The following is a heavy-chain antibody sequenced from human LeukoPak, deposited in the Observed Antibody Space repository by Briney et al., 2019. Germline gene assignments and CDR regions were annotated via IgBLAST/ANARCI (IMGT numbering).Heavy chain of an antibody. CDR1: GYTFTKYA. V-gene: IGHV7-4-1*02. CDR2: IDTNTGNP. CDR3: ANCYDSSGFFAY. J-gene: IGHJ4*02. Sequence: ASVKVSCKGSGYTFTKYAISWVRQAPGQGLEYMGWIDTNTGNPTYTQGFTGRFVFSLDTSVSTAYLQISSLKAEDSAIYFCANCYDSSGFFAYWGQGTLVTVSS. D-gene: IGHD3-22*01.